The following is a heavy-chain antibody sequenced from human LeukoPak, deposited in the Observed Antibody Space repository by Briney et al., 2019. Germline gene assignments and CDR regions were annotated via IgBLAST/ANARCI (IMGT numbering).Heavy chain of an antibody. CDR1: GGSFSGYY. D-gene: IGHD1-26*01. CDR3: ARGVGATFGN. CDR2: INHSGST. V-gene: IGHV4-34*01. J-gene: IGHJ4*02. Sequence: SETLSLTCAVYGGSFSGYYWGWIRQPPGKGLEWIGEINHSGSTNYNPSLKSRVTISVDTSKNQFSLKLSSVTAADTAVYYCARGVGATFGNWGQGTLVTVSS.